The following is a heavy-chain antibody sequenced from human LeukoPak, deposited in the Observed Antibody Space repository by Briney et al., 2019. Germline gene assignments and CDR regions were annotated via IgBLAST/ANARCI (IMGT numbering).Heavy chain of an antibody. Sequence: SETLSLTCAVYGGSFSGYYWSWIRQPPGKGLEWIGEINHSGSTNYNPSLKSRVTISVDTSKNQFSLKLSSVTAADTAVYYCARPRAGSWYYFDYWGQGTLVTVSS. V-gene: IGHV4-34*01. D-gene: IGHD6-13*01. CDR3: ARPRAGSWYYFDY. CDR2: INHSGST. J-gene: IGHJ4*02. CDR1: GGSFSGYY.